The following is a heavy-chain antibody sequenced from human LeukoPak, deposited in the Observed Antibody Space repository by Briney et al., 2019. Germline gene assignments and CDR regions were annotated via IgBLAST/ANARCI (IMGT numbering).Heavy chain of an antibody. J-gene: IGHJ4*02. Sequence: GGSLRLSCAASGFTFSNAWMTWVRQAPGKGLEWVSSITSSSSYIYCADSVKGRFTISRDNAKNSLYLQMNSLRAEDTAVYYCARGIGEIAVAGTFDYWGQGTLVTVSS. CDR1: GFTFSNAW. V-gene: IGHV3-21*01. CDR3: ARGIGEIAVAGTFDY. CDR2: ITSSSSYI. D-gene: IGHD6-19*01.